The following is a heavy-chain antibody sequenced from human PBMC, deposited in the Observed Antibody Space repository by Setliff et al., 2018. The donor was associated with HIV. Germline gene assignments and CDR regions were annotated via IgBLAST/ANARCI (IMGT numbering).Heavy chain of an antibody. CDR3: ARGRVTLNGVAAGHHYMDV. J-gene: IGHJ6*03. Sequence: SETLSLTCTVSGASINSYFWSWIRQSPGKGLEWIGSVYYTGSTNYNPSLESRVTMSVDTSKNQFSLRLMSLTAADTAIYYCARGRVTLNGVAAGHHYMDVWGKGNTVTVSS. D-gene: IGHD3-3*01. CDR1: GASINSYF. V-gene: IGHV4-59*13. CDR2: VYYTGST.